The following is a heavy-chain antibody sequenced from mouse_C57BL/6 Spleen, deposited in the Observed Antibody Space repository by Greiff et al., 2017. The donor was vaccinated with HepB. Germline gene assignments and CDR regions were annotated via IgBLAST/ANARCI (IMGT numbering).Heavy chain of an antibody. CDR2: IYPGDGDT. J-gene: IGHJ2*01. CDR1: GYAFSSSW. Sequence: LQESGPELVKPGASVKISCKASGYAFSSSWMNWVKQRPGKGLEWIGRIYPGDGDTNYNGKFKGKATLTADKSSSTAYMQLSSLTSEDSAVYFCARRVLYYFDYWGQGTTLTVSS. CDR3: ARRVLYYFDY. V-gene: IGHV1-82*01.